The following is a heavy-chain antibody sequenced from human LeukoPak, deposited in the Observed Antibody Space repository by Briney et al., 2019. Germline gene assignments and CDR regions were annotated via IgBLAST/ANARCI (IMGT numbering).Heavy chain of an antibody. Sequence: SETLSLTCTVSGGSISSYYWSWIRQPPGKGLEWIGYIYYSGSTNYNPPLKSRVTISVDTSKNQFSLKLSSVTAADTAVYYCARGKGVKPTTFWGQGTLVTVSS. CDR3: ARGKGVKPTTF. V-gene: IGHV4-59*01. CDR1: GGSISSYY. CDR2: IYYSGST. J-gene: IGHJ4*02. D-gene: IGHD3-16*02.